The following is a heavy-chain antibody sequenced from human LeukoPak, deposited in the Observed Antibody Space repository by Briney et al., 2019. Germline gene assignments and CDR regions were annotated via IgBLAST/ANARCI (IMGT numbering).Heavy chain of an antibody. V-gene: IGHV3-48*01. D-gene: IGHD1-7*01. J-gene: IGHJ3*02. CDR3: ARSRAGTTSAFDI. CDR2: ISSSSTI. CDR1: GFTFSSYS. Sequence: GGSLRLSCAASGFTFSSYSMNWVRQAPGKGLEWVSYISSSSTIYYADSVKGRFTISRDNAKNSLYLQMNSLRAEDTAVYYCARSRAGTTSAFDIWGQGTMVTVSS.